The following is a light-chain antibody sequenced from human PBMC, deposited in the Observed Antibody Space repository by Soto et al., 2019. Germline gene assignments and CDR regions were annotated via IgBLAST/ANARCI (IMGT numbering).Light chain of an antibody. CDR1: SNDIGNYNY. CDR3: CSYAGSYTWV. J-gene: IGLJ3*02. CDR2: DVS. V-gene: IGLV2-11*01. Sequence: QSALTQPRSVSGSPGQSVAISCTGTSNDIGNYNYVSWFQQHPGKAPKVMIFDVSKRSSGVPDRLSGSKSGNTASLTISGLQAEDEADYYCCSYAGSYTWVFGGGTKLTVL.